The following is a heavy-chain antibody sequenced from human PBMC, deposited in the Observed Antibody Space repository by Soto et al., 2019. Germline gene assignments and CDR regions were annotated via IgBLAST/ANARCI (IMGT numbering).Heavy chain of an antibody. D-gene: IGHD2-2*01. Sequence: ETLSLTCSVSVVSSVYYYWNWIRQPPGKGLEWIGHIYYSGITSNHHPLTSQVTISLDTTKTKISLNLGSVTDADTAVYYCPSLPAGHHYHGVDVRGQGTTVTVSS. CDR3: PSLPAGHHYHGVDV. CDR1: VVSSVYYY. CDR2: IYYSGIT. J-gene: IGHJ6*02. V-gene: IGHV4-59*12.